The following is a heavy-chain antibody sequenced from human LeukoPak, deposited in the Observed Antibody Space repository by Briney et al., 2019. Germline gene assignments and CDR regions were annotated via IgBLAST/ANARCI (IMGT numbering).Heavy chain of an antibody. CDR3: VRELLWFGGPGAFDI. J-gene: IGHJ3*02. CDR1: GFTFSSHW. Sequence: GGSLRLSCAASGFTFSSHWMSWVRQAPGKGLEWVANINQDGTEKHYLDSVKGRFTISRDNAKNTLYLQMISLRAEDTAVYYCVRELLWFGGPGAFDIWGQGAMVTVSS. V-gene: IGHV3-7*01. D-gene: IGHD3-10*01. CDR2: INQDGTEK.